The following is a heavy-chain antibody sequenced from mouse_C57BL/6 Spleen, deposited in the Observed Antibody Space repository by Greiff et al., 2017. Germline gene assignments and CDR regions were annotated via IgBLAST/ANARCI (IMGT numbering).Heavy chain of an antibody. J-gene: IGHJ4*01. CDR3: ARVDYDYPYAMDY. CDR1: GYTFTSYG. V-gene: IGHV1-81*01. D-gene: IGHD2-4*01. CDR2: IYPRSGNT. Sequence: QVQLQQSGAELARPGASVKLSCKASGYTFTSYGISWVKQRTGKGLEWIGEIYPRSGNTYYNEKFKGKATLTADKSSSTAYMELRSLTSEDSAVYFCARVDYDYPYAMDYWGQGTSVTVSS.